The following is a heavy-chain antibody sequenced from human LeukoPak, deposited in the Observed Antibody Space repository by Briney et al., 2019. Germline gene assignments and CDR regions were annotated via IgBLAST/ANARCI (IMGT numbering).Heavy chain of an antibody. Sequence: GSLRLSYGASRFTVSNHYMSWVRQAPGKGLEWVSVIYPSGRTYYSESVKGRFTISRDNSRNTVYLQMNSLRAEDTAMYYCARDPDDYGRRAWGQGTLVTVAS. J-gene: IGHJ5*02. V-gene: IGHV3-53*01. CDR1: RFTVSNHY. D-gene: IGHD4-17*01. CDR2: IYPSGRT. CDR3: ARDPDDYGRRA.